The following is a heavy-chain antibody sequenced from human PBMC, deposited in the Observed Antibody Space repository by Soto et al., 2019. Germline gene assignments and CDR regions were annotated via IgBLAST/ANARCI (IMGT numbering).Heavy chain of an antibody. CDR1: GGSISGGGYY. CDR2: IHFSGRT. Sequence: QVQLQESGPGLVKPSQTLSLTCTVSGGSISGGGYYWSWIRQYPGKVLEWIGNIHFSGRTYYNPSLQSRLTISVVTSDNQFSLELSSVTAASTAVYFCARRVSSGRDPFYFDLWCQGILVAVSS. D-gene: IGHD6-6*01. CDR3: ARRVSSGRDPFYFDL. V-gene: IGHV4-31*03. J-gene: IGHJ4*02.